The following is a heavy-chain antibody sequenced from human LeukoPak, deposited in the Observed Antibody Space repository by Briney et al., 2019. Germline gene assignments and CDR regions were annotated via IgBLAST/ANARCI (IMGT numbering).Heavy chain of an antibody. CDR2: IYYSGNT. J-gene: IGHJ6*03. D-gene: IGHD1-1*01. V-gene: IGHV4-59*01. CDR1: GASIGSYY. Sequence: KPSETPSLTCSVSGASIGSYYWIWIRQPPGKGPEWLGTIYYSGNTKYNSSLKSRVSILADTSNNQFSLRLSSVTAADTAVYYCAREGLTTIGVIDVWGKGTTVTVSS. CDR3: AREGLTTIGVIDV.